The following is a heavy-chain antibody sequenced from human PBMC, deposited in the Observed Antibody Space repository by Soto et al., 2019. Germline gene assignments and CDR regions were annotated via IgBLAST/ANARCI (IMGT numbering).Heavy chain of an antibody. CDR2: IYYSGST. CDR1: GGSISSYY. V-gene: IGHV4-59*01. Sequence: PSETLSLTCTVSGGSISSYYWSWIRQPPGKGLEWIGYIYYSGSTNYNPSLKSRVTISVDTSKNQFSLKLSSVTAADAAVYYCAGYPGIAVAGSISDYYSYMGVWGKGTTVTVSS. D-gene: IGHD6-19*01. CDR3: AGYPGIAVAGSISDYYSYMGV. J-gene: IGHJ6*03.